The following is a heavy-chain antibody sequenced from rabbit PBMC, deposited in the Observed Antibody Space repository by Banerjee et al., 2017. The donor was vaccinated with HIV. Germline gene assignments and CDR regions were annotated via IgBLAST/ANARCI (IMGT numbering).Heavy chain of an antibody. J-gene: IGHJ4*01. CDR3: ARVAVVAGINLYNL. Sequence: QEQLVETGGGLVQPEGSLTLTCKASGFDISNYNMQWVRQSPGKGLESIGFINTLGSAYYASWAKGRFTISKTSSTTVTLQMTSLTAADTATYFCARVAVVAGINLYNLWGPGTLVTVS. CDR1: GFDISNYNM. V-gene: IGHV1S45*01. CDR2: INTLGSA. D-gene: IGHD4-2*01.